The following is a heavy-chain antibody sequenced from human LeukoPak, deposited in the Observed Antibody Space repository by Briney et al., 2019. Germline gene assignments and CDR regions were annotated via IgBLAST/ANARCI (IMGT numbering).Heavy chain of an antibody. D-gene: IGHD5-24*01. CDR3: ARVTQMAWYFDL. Sequence: ASVKVSCKASGYTFTGYYMHWVRQAPGQGLEWMGIINPSGGSTSYAQKFQGRVTMTRDTSTSTVYMELSSLRSEDTAVYYCARVTQMAWYFDLWGRGTLVTVSS. V-gene: IGHV1-46*03. CDR2: INPSGGST. J-gene: IGHJ2*01. CDR1: GYTFTGYY.